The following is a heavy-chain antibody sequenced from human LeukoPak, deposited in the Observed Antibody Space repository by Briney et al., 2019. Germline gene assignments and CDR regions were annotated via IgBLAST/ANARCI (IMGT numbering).Heavy chain of an antibody. CDR2: IYYSGST. D-gene: IGHD3-22*01. V-gene: IGHV4-59*01. CDR1: GGSISSYY. CDR3: ARVFGDYYDSSGYHYYHYMDV. J-gene: IGHJ6*03. Sequence: SETLSLTCTVSGGSISSYYWSWIRQPPGKGLEWIGYIYYSGSTNYNPSLKSRVTISVDTSKNQFSLKLSSVTAADTAAYYCARVFGDYYDSSGYHYYHYMDVWGKGTTVTVSS.